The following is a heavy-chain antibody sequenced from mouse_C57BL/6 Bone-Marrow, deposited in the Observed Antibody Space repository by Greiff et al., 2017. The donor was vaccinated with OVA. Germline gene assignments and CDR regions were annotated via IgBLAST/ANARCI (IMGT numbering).Heavy chain of an antibody. CDR3: TRSYYYGSLPYYDD. Sequence: DVQLVESGTVLARPGASVKMSCKTSGYTFTSYWMHWVKQRPGQGLEWLGAISPGNSDTSYNQTFKGKAQLTAVTSASTAYMELSSLTNEDSAVYYCTRSYYYGSLPYYDDWGQGTTLTVSS. V-gene: IGHV1-5*01. CDR2: ISPGNSDT. J-gene: IGHJ2*01. CDR1: GYTFTSYW. D-gene: IGHD1-1*01.